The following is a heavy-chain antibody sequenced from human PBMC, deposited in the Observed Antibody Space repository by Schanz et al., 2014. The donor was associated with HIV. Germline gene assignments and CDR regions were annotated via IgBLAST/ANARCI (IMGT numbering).Heavy chain of an antibody. Sequence: QVQLVESGGGVVQPGRSLRLSCAASGFTFSTYGMHWVRQAPGKGLEWVAVIWYDGSNKYYADSVKGRFTISRDNSKNTLYLQMNSLGVEDRAVYYCARASRIAASDRDPRLSYLYGMDVWGQGTTVIVSS. CDR1: GFTFSTYG. V-gene: IGHV3-33*01. J-gene: IGHJ6*02. CDR2: IWYDGSNK. D-gene: IGHD6-13*01. CDR3: ARASRIAASDRDPRLSYLYGMDV.